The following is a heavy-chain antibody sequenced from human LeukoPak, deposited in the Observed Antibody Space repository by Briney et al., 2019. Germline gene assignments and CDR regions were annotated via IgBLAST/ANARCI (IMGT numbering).Heavy chain of an antibody. J-gene: IGHJ5*02. CDR2: MNPNSGNT. Sequence: GASVKVSCKASGYTFTSYDINWVRQATGQGLEWMGWMNPNSGNTGHAQKFQGRVTMTRDTSISTAYMELSRLRSDDTAVYYCARSLAIAAAGTTHWFDPWGQGTLVTVSS. CDR1: GYTFTSYD. D-gene: IGHD6-13*01. CDR3: ARSLAIAAAGTTHWFDP. V-gene: IGHV1-8*01.